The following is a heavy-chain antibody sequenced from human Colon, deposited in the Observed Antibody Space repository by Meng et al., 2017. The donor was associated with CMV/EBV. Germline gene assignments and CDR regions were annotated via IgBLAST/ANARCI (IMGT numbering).Heavy chain of an antibody. CDR2: INSDGSII. CDR1: GFTFSHYW. V-gene: IGHV3-74*03. CDR3: ASSMTGTRYGMDV. Sequence: GESLKISCAASGFTFSHYWMHWVRQVPGKGLVWVSRINSDGSIIKYADSAKGRFTISRDNAKNTLYLQVNSLRAEDTAVYFCASSMTGTRYGMDVWGQGTTVTVSS. J-gene: IGHJ6*02. D-gene: IGHD3-9*01.